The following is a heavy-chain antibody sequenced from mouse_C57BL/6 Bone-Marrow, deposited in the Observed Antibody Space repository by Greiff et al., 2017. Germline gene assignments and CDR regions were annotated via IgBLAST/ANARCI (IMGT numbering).Heavy chain of an antibody. V-gene: IGHV1-55*01. Sequence: QVQLQQPGAELVKPGASVKMSCKASGYTFTSYWITWVKQRPGQGLEWIGDIYPGSGSTNYNEKFKSKATLTVDTSSSTAYMQLSSLTSEDSAVYYCARPSYSNYWYFDVWGTGTAITVSA. CDR3: ARPSYSNYWYFDV. CDR2: IYPGSGST. D-gene: IGHD2-5*01. CDR1: GYTFTSYW. J-gene: IGHJ1*03.